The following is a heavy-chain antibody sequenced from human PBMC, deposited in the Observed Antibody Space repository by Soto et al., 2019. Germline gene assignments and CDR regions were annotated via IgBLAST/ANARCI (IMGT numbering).Heavy chain of an antibody. CDR2: ISSNSDAM. CDR1: GFTFNTFP. V-gene: IGHV3-48*01. CDR3: VRDYQYGFDM. Sequence: EVQLVESGGGFVQPGGSLRLSCAASGFTFNTFPMNWVRLAPGKGLEWLSHISSNSDAMYYADSVQGRFTISRDNARKSLYLQMNSLIVDDTAVYYCVRDYQYGFDMWGQGTMVTVSS. J-gene: IGHJ3*02. D-gene: IGHD3-16*02.